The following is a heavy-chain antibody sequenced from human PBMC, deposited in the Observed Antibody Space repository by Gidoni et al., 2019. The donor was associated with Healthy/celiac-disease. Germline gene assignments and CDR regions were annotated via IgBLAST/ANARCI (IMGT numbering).Heavy chain of an antibody. J-gene: IGHJ4*02. CDR1: GYTFIYRY. CDR3: VMGERWLRD. D-gene: IGHD3-16*01. Sequence: QMQLVQSGAAVKKTGSPVKVSCETSGYTFIYRYLHWVRQAPGQALEWMGWITPFNGNTHYAQEFQDRVTITRDRSMSTAYMELSSLRSEVTAIYYCVMGERWLRDWGQGTLVTVSS. V-gene: IGHV1-45*02. CDR2: ITPFNGNT.